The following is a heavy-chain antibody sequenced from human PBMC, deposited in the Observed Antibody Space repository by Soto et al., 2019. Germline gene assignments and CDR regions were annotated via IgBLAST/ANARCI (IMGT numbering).Heavy chain of an antibody. V-gene: IGHV3-15*01. CDR3: TTDLRWELRGAGY. Sequence: EVQLVESGGGLVMPGGSLRLSCGASGFIIGNIWMIWVRQAPGKGLEWVGRIKSNSDGGTTDYAAPVKGRFTISRDDSKNTLYLQMNSLKIEDTAVYYCTTDLRWELRGAGYWGQGTLVTVSS. J-gene: IGHJ4*02. D-gene: IGHD1-26*01. CDR2: IKSNSDGGTT. CDR1: GFIIGNIW.